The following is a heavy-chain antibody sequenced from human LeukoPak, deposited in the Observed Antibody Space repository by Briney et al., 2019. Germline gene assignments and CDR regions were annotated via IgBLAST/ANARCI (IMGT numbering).Heavy chain of an antibody. CDR1: GFSFSVYA. CDR2: ISGSGGRT. Sequence: GGSLRLSCAAAGFSFSVYAMSWFRQAPGKGLEWVSSISGSGGRTYYTNSVKGRFTISRENFKNTVYLEMNNLGAEDTALYYCAKGGQDFDFWRFDYWGQGNLVIVSS. D-gene: IGHD3-3*01. CDR3: AKGGQDFDFWRFDY. J-gene: IGHJ4*02. V-gene: IGHV3-23*01.